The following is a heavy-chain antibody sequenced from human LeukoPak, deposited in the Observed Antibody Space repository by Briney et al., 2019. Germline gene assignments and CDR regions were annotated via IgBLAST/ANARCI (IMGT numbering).Heavy chain of an antibody. D-gene: IGHD6-6*01. CDR3: ARATYSSSSRHFDY. CDR1: GFTFSSCW. CDR2: ISTDGNTT. Sequence: GGSLRLSCAASGFTFSSCWMHWVRQAPGKGLVWVSRISTDGNTTNYADSVKGRFTISRDNAKNTLYLQMNSLRAEDTALYYCARATYSSSSRHFDYWGQGTLVTVSS. J-gene: IGHJ4*02. V-gene: IGHV3-74*01.